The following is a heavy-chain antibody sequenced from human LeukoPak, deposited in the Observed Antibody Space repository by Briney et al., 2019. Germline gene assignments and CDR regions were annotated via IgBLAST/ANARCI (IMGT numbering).Heavy chain of an antibody. CDR2: IFHSGST. J-gene: IGHJ4*02. Sequence: SETLSLTCTVSGGSISSSSYYLGWIRQPPGKGLEWIGSIFHSGSTYYNPSHKSRVTISVDTSKNQFSLKLSSVTAADTAVYYCARLPYSNYPYFDYWGQGTLVTVSS. CDR1: GGSISSSSYY. V-gene: IGHV4-39*01. D-gene: IGHD4-11*01. CDR3: ARLPYSNYPYFDY.